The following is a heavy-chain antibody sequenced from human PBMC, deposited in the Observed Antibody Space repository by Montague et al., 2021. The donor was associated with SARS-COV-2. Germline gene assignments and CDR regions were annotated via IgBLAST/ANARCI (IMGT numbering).Heavy chain of an antibody. J-gene: IGHJ6*02. D-gene: IGHD3-10*01. CDR1: GASFSGYY. V-gene: IGHV4-34*12. CDR3: ASGEFFYYGSGNYYRSALDD. CDR2: VIHSGTT. Sequence: SETLSLTCHVYGASFSGYYWSWVRQSPGKGLEWIGEVIHSGTTNXNPSLKGRVTISIDSSNDRFSLRLTSLTAADTGVYYCASGEFFYYGSGNYYRSALDDWGQGTTVTASS.